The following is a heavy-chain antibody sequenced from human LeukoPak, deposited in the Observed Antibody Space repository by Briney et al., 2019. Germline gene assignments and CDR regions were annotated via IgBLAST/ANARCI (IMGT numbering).Heavy chain of an antibody. J-gene: IGHJ4*02. V-gene: IGHV4-34*01. CDR3: ARGRVYFRDLTSLRGVIPFDS. Sequence: PSETLSLTCAVYGESLTTHWWTWIRQSAGRGLEWVGEINHSGHTNYNPSFESRLTVSIDKSKNQFSLRLSSVTAADTAIYYCARGRVYFRDLTSLRGVIPFDSWGQGTPVIVSS. CDR1: GESLTTHW. CDR2: INHSGHT. D-gene: IGHD3-10*01.